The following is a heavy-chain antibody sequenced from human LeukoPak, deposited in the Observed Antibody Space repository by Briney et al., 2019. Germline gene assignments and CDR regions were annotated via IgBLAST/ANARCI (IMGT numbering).Heavy chain of an antibody. CDR1: GGSFSGYY. CDR3: ARVEHIVVVTAIQNWFDP. D-gene: IGHD2-21*02. V-gene: IGHV4-34*01. CDR2: INHSGST. Sequence: PSETLSLTCAVYGGSFSGYYWSWIRQPPGKGLEWIGEINHSGSTNYNPSLKSRVTISVDTSKSQFSLKLSSVTAADTAVYYCARVEHIVVVTAIQNWFDPWGQGTLVTVSS. J-gene: IGHJ5*02.